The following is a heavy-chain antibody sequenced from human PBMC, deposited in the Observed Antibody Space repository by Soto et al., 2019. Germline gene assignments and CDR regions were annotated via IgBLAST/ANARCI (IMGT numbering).Heavy chain of an antibody. D-gene: IGHD4-4*01. CDR2: IIPIFGTA. Sequence: ASVKVSCKASGGTFSSYAISWVRQAPGQGLEWMGGIIPIFGTANYAQKFQGRVTITADKSTSTAYMELSSLRSEDAAVYYCARDTVTTRWFDPWGQGTLVTVSS. V-gene: IGHV1-69*06. CDR3: ARDTVTTRWFDP. CDR1: GGTFSSYA. J-gene: IGHJ5*02.